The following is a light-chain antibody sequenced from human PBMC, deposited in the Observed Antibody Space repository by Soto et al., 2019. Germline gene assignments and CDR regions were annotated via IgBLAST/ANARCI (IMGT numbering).Light chain of an antibody. J-gene: IGLJ1*01. CDR2: DVS. Sequence: LTQPASVSGSPGQSIAISCTGTSSDDGGFNYVSWYQQHPGKAPKFMIYDVSSRPSGVSDRFSGSKSGNTASLTISGLQAEDEADYYCASYTTSSTYVFGTGTKVTVL. CDR3: ASYTTSSTYV. CDR1: SSDDGGFNY. V-gene: IGLV2-14*03.